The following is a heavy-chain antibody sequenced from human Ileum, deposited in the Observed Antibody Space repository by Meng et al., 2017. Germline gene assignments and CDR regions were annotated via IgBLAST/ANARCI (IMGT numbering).Heavy chain of an antibody. CDR3: ARDSSGSY. V-gene: IGHV3-74*01. CDR1: GFTFSYYW. Sequence: GGSLRLSCAASGFTFSYYWMNWVRQAPGKGLVWVSRINGDGSITSYADSVKGRFTISRDNAKNTLYLQMNSLRAEDTAVYYCARDSSGSYWGQG. J-gene: IGHJ4*02. D-gene: IGHD6-19*01. CDR2: INGDGSIT.